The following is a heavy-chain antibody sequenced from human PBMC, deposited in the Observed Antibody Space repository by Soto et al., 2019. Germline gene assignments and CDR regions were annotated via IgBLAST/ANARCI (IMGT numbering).Heavy chain of an antibody. CDR2: ISSSGSTI. CDR3: ARDSVSSSFLYYYYGMDV. CDR1: GFTFSDYY. V-gene: IGHV3-11*01. J-gene: IGHJ6*02. Sequence: VGSLRLSCAASGFTFSDYYMSWIRQAPGKGLEWVSYISSSGSTIYYADSVKGRFTISRDNAKNSLYLQMNSLRAEDTAVYYCARDSVSSSFLYYYYGMDVWGQGTTVTVSS. D-gene: IGHD6-6*01.